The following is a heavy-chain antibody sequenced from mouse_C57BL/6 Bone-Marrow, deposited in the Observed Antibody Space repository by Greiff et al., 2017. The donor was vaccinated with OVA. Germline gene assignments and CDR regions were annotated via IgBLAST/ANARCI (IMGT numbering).Heavy chain of an antibody. V-gene: IGHV12-3*01. CDR3: AGDRSRYYGTRGYFDV. CDR2: ITHSGET. CDR1: GFPITSGYY. D-gene: IGHD1-1*01. J-gene: IGHJ1*03. Sequence: VQVVESGPGLVKPSQSLFLTCSITGFPITSGYYWIWIRQSPGKPLEWMGYITHSGETFYNPSLQSPISITRETSKNQFFLHLNSVTTVDTDMYYCAGDRSRYYGTRGYFDVWGTGTTVTVSS.